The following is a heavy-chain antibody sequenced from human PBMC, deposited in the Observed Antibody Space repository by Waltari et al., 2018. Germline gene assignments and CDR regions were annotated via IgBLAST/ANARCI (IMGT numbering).Heavy chain of an antibody. J-gene: IGHJ4*02. Sequence: EVQLVQSGAEVKKPGESLKISCRGSGYSFTSYWIGWVRQIPGKGLEWMGIIYPCDSDPRDSPACKGQVTISADKSISTAYLQWSSLKASDTAMYYCASGRYYDSSGLDYWGQGTLVTVSS. D-gene: IGHD3-22*01. CDR3: ASGRYYDSSGLDY. V-gene: IGHV5-51*03. CDR1: GYSFTSYW. CDR2: IYPCDSDP.